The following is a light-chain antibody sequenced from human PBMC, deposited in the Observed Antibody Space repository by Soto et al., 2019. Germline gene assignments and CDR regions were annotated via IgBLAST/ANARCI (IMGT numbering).Light chain of an antibody. Sequence: DIQMTQSPSSLSASVGDSITITCRASQRISNLLNWYQHKPGKAPRLLIYGASTLQSGVPSRFSGSGSGTDFTLTIGSLQPEDFATYYCRQTFNTPWTFGQGTKVEIK. CDR2: GAS. J-gene: IGKJ1*01. CDR3: RQTFNTPWT. CDR1: QRISNL. V-gene: IGKV1-39*01.